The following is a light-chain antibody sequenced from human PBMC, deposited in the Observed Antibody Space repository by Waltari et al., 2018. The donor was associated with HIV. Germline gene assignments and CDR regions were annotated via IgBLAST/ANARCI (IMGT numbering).Light chain of an antibody. CDR3: QSYDSSLSGYV. Sequence: HSVLTQPPSVSGAPVQRVTFSCTGTSSNIAAGFAVHCYKQLPGTSPKLLIYVNINRPSGVPARFSGSKSGTSASLAITGLQAEDEADYYCQSYDSSLSGYVFGTGTKVTVL. V-gene: IGLV1-40*01. J-gene: IGLJ1*01. CDR2: VNI. CDR1: SSNIAAGFA.